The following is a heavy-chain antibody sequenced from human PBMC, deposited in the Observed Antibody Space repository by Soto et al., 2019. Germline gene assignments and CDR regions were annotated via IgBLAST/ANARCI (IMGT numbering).Heavy chain of an antibody. D-gene: IGHD2-21*01. CDR1: GFALRSNY. CDR3: ASASISDYYFDF. Sequence: EVQLAETGGDLIHPGGSLRLSCAASGFALRSNYVSWVRQAPGKGLEWGSVSYSAGSTFYADSVKGRFTISRDNSKNTVYLQMNNLRAEDTAVYYCASASISDYYFDFWGHGTRVTVSA. J-gene: IGHJ4*01. V-gene: IGHV3-53*02. CDR2: SYSAGST.